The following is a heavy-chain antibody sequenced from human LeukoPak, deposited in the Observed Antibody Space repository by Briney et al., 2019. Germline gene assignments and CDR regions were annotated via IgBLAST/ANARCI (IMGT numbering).Heavy chain of an antibody. V-gene: IGHV3-23*01. CDR2: ISHDGMNA. D-gene: IGHD6-19*01. CDR1: GLHFSGTA. Sequence: GGSLRLSCAASGLHFSGTAMSWVRQAPGKGLEWVSAISHDGMNAYYADSVKGRFTISRDNSKKTVSLEMSSLTAADTGVYYCAKDGAQYSSGPECDPRGQGALVAVSP. CDR3: AKDGAQYSSGPECDP. J-gene: IGHJ5*02.